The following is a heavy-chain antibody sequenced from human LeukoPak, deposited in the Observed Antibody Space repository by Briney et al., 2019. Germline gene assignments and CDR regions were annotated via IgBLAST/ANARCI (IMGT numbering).Heavy chain of an antibody. J-gene: IGHJ4*02. Sequence: GGSLRLSCAASGFTFNSYAVYWVRQAPGKGLEWVSGIFGSGGNAHYADSVKGRFTVSRDNSKNTVYLQLDSLRVEDTAVYYCGKTTVGYSSGRFPGWPVDYWGQGTLVTVSS. V-gene: IGHV3-23*01. CDR3: GKTTVGYSSGRFPGWPVDY. D-gene: IGHD2-15*01. CDR2: IFGSGGNA. CDR1: GFTFNSYA.